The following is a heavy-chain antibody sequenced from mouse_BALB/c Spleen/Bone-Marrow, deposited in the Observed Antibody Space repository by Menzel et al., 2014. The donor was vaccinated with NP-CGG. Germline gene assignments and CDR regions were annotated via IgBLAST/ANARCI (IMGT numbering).Heavy chain of an antibody. Sequence: VQLKKSGPELVKPGASMKISCKASGYSFTGYTMNWVKQIHGKNLEWIGLINPYNDNTNYNQKFKGKATLIVDKSSSTAYMELLSLTSEDSAVYYCARSGTVVDTYYFDYWSQGTTLTVSS. CDR1: GYSFTGYT. J-gene: IGHJ2*01. D-gene: IGHD1-1*01. CDR2: INPYNDNT. CDR3: ARSGTVVDTYYFDY. V-gene: IGHV1-26*01.